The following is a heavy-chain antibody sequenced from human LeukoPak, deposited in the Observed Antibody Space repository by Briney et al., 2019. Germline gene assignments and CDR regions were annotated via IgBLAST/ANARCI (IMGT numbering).Heavy chain of an antibody. CDR1: GGSLISYY. J-gene: IGHJ5*02. D-gene: IGHD1-26*01. CDR3: AQRQGPNSGSYDYFDP. Sequence: SETLSLTCTVSGGSLISYYWSWVRPPPGQGLEWIEYIHSSGYTNYNPSLRSRVTISVDTSKNHFSLTVTSVTAADTAVYYCAQRQGPNSGSYDYFDPWGQGTLVTVSS. V-gene: IGHV4-4*09. CDR2: IHSSGYT.